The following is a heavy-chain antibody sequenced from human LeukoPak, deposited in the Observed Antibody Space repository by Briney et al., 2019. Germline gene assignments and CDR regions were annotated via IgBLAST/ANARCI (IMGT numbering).Heavy chain of an antibody. CDR3: ASSLPRKVVPAAMRYYYYGMDV. J-gene: IGHJ6*04. Sequence: SETLSLTCAVYGGSFSGCYWSWIRQPPGKGLEWIGEINHSGSTNYNPSLKSRVTISVDTSKNQFSLKLSSVTAADTAVYYCASSLPRKVVPAAMRYYYYGMDVWGKGTTVTVSS. CDR1: GGSFSGCY. CDR2: INHSGST. D-gene: IGHD2-2*01. V-gene: IGHV4-34*01.